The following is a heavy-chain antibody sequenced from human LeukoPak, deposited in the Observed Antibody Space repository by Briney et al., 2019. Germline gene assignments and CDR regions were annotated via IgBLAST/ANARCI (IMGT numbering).Heavy chain of an antibody. CDR3: ATMGTSGWSFDS. CDR1: GFTVRNNY. CDR2: IYSGGNT. D-gene: IGHD6-19*01. J-gene: IGHJ4*02. V-gene: IGHV3-53*01. Sequence: GGSLRLSCAASGFTVRNNYVSWVRQAPGEGLEWVSVIYSGGNTYFTDSVKGRFTISRDSSKNTMYLQMNSLRAEDTAVYYCATMGTSGWSFDSWGQGTLVTVSS.